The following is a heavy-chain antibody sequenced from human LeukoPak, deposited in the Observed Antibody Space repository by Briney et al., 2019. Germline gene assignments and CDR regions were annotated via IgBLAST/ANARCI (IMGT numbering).Heavy chain of an antibody. V-gene: IGHV6-1*01. J-gene: IGHJ4*02. CDR3: ARGWQNFDY. Sequence: SQTLSLTCAISGDSVSRNTFTWNWIRQSPSRGLEWLGRTYYRSKWYNDHAESVKSRITINADTSKNQFSLQLKSVTPEDTAVYYCARGWQNFDYWGQGTLVIVSS. D-gene: IGHD2-15*01. CDR1: GDSVSRNTFT. CDR2: TYYRSKWYN.